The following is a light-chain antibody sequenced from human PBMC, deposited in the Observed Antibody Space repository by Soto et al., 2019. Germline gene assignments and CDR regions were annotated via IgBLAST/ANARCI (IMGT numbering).Light chain of an antibody. CDR1: QAISKY. J-gene: IGKJ2*01. Sequence: DIQMTQSPSSLSASLGDRVTITCQASQAISKYLHWYHQRPGKAPILVIYDASNLEAGAPSRFSGGGSGTSFTLTISSLQPEDIGTYFFQQNNNLPYTFGQGTKLDIK. CDR3: QQNNNLPYT. CDR2: DAS. V-gene: IGKV1-33*01.